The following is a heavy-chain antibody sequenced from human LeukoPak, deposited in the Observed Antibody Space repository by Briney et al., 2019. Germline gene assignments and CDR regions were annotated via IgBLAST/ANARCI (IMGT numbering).Heavy chain of an antibody. CDR3: ARDLQFDY. CDR1: GGSISSSSYY. J-gene: IGHJ4*02. Sequence: PSETLSLTCTVSGGSISSSSYYWGWIRQPPGKGLEWIGSIYYSGSTYYNPSLKSRVTMSVDTSKNQFSLKLSSVTAADTAVYYCARDLQFDYWGQGTLVTVSS. V-gene: IGHV4-39*07. CDR2: IYYSGST.